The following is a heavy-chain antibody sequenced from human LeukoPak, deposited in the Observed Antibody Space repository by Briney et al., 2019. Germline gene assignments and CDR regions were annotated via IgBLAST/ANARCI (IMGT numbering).Heavy chain of an antibody. J-gene: IGHJ3*02. CDR1: GFTVSSNY. D-gene: IGHD5-18*01. CDR2: LYSGGDT. CDR3: ARDIPDTPTDAFDI. Sequence: GGSLRLSCAASGFTVSSNYMTWVRQAPGKGLEWVSVLYSGGDTYYADSVKGRFTISRDNSKNTLYLQSNTLRAEDTAVYYCARDIPDTPTDAFDIWGQGTMVTVSS. V-gene: IGHV3-53*01.